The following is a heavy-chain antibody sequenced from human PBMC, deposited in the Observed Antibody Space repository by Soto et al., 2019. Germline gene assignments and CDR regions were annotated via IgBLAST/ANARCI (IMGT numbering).Heavy chain of an antibody. CDR1: GGTFSSYA. CDR2: IIPIFGTA. V-gene: IGHV1-69*13. J-gene: IGHJ5*02. CDR3: ARDFVLLNMYNWFDP. Sequence: SVKVSCKASGGTFSSYAISCVRQAPGQGLEWMGGIIPIFGTANYAQKFQGRVTITADESTSTAYMELSSLRSEDTAVYYCARDFVLLNMYNWFDPWGQGTLVTVSS. D-gene: IGHD1-26*01.